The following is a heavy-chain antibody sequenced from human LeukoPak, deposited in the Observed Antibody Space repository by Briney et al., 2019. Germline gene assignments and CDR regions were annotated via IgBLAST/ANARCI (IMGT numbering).Heavy chain of an antibody. CDR3: ARGKEAVAVYYFDY. CDR2: IKQDGSEK. D-gene: IGHD6-19*01. Sequence: GGSLRLSCAASGFTFSHYWMSWVRQAPGKGLEWVANIKQDGSEKYYVDSVKGRFTISRDNAENSLYLQMNSLRAEDTAVYYCARGKEAVAVYYFDYWGQGTLVTVSS. J-gene: IGHJ4*02. CDR1: GFTFSHYW. V-gene: IGHV3-7*01.